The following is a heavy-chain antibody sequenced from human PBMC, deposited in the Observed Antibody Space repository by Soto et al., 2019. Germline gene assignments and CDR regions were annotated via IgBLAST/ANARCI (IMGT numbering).Heavy chain of an antibody. CDR3: ANPSPHYGDYVDY. D-gene: IGHD4-17*01. J-gene: IGHJ4*02. Sequence: GSLRLSCAASGFTFSSYAMTWVRQAPGKGLEWVSGISGSGASTFYADSVKGRFTISRDNSKSTLYLQMNSLRAEDTAVYYCANPSPHYGDYVDYWGQGTLVTVSS. CDR2: ISGSGAST. CDR1: GFTFSSYA. V-gene: IGHV3-23*01.